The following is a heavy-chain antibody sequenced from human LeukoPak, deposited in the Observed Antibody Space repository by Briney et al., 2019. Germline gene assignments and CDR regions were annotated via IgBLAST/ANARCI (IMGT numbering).Heavy chain of an antibody. CDR3: ARGPMTVIIL. CDR1: GFTFSSYS. D-gene: IGHD2/OR15-2a*01. CDR2: ISSSSSYI. Sequence: GGSLRLSCAASGFTFSSYSMNWVRPAPGKGLEWVSSISSSSSYIYYADSVKGRFTISRDNAKNSMYLQMDSLRVEDTAVYYCARGPMTVIILGGQGTLVTVSS. V-gene: IGHV3-21*01. J-gene: IGHJ4*02.